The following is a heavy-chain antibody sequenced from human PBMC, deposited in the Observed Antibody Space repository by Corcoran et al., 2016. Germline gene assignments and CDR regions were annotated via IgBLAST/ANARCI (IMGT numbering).Heavy chain of an antibody. CDR1: GGSISSSSYY. Sequence: QLQLQESGPGLVKPSETLSLTCTVSGGSISSSSYYWGWIRQPPGKGLEWIGSIYYSGSTYYNPSLKSRVTISVDTSKNQFSLKLSSVTAADTAVYYCARAPLTLKYRLGFDPWGQGTLVTVSS. V-gene: IGHV4-39*07. CDR2: IYYSGST. CDR3: ARAPLTLKYRLGFDP. D-gene: IGHD2-2*02. J-gene: IGHJ5*02.